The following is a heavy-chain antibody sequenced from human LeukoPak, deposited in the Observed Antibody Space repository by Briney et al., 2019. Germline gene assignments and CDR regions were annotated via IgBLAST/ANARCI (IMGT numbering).Heavy chain of an antibody. Sequence: GASVKVSCKASGYTFTSYYMHWVRQAPGQGLEWMGIINPSSGSTSYAQKFQGRVTMTRDTSTSTVYMELSSLRSEDTAVYYCARVPKHDYGDYYFDYWGQGTLVTVSS. V-gene: IGHV1-46*01. CDR3: ARVPKHDYGDYYFDY. CDR1: GYTFTSYY. CDR2: INPSSGST. J-gene: IGHJ4*02. D-gene: IGHD4-17*01.